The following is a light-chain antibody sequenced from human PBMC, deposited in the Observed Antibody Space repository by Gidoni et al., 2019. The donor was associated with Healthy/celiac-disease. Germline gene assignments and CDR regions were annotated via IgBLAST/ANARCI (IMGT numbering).Light chain of an antibody. V-gene: IGKV1-9*01. Sequence: DIQLTQSPSFLSASVGDRVTITCRASQGVSSYLAWYQQKPGKAPKLLIYAASTLQSGVPSRFSGSGSGTEFTLTISSLQPEDFATYYCQQLNSYLRTFXXXTKVEIK. J-gene: IGKJ1*01. CDR2: AAS. CDR1: QGVSSY. CDR3: QQLNSYLRT.